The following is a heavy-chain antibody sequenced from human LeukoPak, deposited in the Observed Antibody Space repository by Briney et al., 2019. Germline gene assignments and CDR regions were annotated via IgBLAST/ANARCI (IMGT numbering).Heavy chain of an antibody. J-gene: IGHJ4*02. V-gene: IGHV1-2*02. D-gene: IGHD5-12*01. CDR2: INPNNGGT. Sequence: ASVKVSCKASGYTFTGYYMHWVRQAPGQGLEWMGWINPNNGGTSYAQKFQGRVTLTRDTSINTAYMELTRLSSDDTAVYYCANWAATIRNFNYWGQGTLVTVSS. CDR1: GYTFTGYY. CDR3: ANWAATIRNFNY.